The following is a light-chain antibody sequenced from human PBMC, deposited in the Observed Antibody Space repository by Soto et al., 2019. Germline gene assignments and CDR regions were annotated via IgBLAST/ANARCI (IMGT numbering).Light chain of an antibody. Sequence: QAVVTQEPSLTVSPGGTVTLTCASSTGAVTSGNYQSWFQQKPGQAPRTLIYTTDDKHSWTPARFSGSLLGGKAALTLPGVQPEDEAEYYCLLYYGGAHLMFGGGTKLTVL. CDR2: TTD. V-gene: IGLV7-43*01. J-gene: IGLJ3*02. CDR1: TGAVTSGNY. CDR3: LLYYGGAHLM.